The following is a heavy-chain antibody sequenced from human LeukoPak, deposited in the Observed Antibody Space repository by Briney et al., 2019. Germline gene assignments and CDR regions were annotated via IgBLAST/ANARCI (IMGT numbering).Heavy chain of an antibody. D-gene: IGHD1-26*01. J-gene: IGHJ4*02. V-gene: IGHV3-48*01. CDR3: AREQPSGSYPFDY. Sequence: GGSLRLSCAASGFTFSSYSMNWVRQAPGKGLEWVAYISSRSSNIYYADSVKGRFTISRDNAKNSLFLQMNSLRAEDTAVYYCAREQPSGSYPFDYWGQGTLVTVSS. CDR2: ISSRSSNI. CDR1: GFTFSSYS.